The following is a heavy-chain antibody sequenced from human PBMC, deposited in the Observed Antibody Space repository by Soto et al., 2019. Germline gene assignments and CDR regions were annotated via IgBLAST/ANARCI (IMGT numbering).Heavy chain of an antibody. V-gene: IGHV1-69*13. Sequence: ASVKVSCKASGGTFSSYAISWVRQAPGQGLEWMGGIIPIFGTANYAQKFQGRVTITADESTSTAYMELSSLRSEDTAVYYCARGSEGPGTIVVVPAALYGMDVWGQGTTVTVSS. CDR2: IIPIFGTA. CDR3: ARGSEGPGTIVVVPAALYGMDV. CDR1: GGTFSSYA. D-gene: IGHD2-2*01. J-gene: IGHJ6*02.